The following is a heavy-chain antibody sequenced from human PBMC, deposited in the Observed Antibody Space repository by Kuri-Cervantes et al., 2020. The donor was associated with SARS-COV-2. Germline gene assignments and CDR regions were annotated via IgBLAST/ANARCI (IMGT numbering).Heavy chain of an antibody. J-gene: IGHJ4*02. Sequence: GSLRLSCTVSGGSISSSSYYWGWIRQPPGKGLEWIGYIYYSGSTNYNPSLKSRVTISVDTSKNQFSLKLSSVTAADTAVYYCARANYYYDSSGWGCYFDYWGQGTLVTVSS. CDR1: GGSISSSSYY. D-gene: IGHD3-22*01. V-gene: IGHV4-61*05. CDR3: ARANYYYDSSGWGCYFDY. CDR2: IYYSGST.